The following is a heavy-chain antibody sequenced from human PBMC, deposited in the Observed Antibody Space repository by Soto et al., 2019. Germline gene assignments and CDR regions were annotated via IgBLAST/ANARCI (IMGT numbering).Heavy chain of an antibody. CDR2: ISHGGNA. J-gene: IGHJ4*02. CDR3: VRGGGGVTPPRFFYFDY. Sequence: SETLSLTCAVYDGSFNDYYWSWIRQSPGRELEWIGEISHGGNAKYNPSLQSRLTFSVDTSEKQFSLKLFSVAAADSAVYYCVRGGGGVTPPRFFYFDYWGQGALVTVSS. CDR1: DGSFNDYY. V-gene: IGHV4-34*01. D-gene: IGHD2-8*01.